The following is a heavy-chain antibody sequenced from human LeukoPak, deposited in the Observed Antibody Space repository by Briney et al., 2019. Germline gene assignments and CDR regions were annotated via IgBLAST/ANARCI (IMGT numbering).Heavy chain of an antibody. CDR3: ARGLAAAGVDY. V-gene: IGHV1-8*02. D-gene: IGHD6-13*01. CDR1: GYTFPNFG. J-gene: IGHJ4*02. Sequence: ASVKVSCKASGYTFPNFGLSCVRQATGQGLEWMGWMNPNSGNTGYAQKFQGRVTMTRNTSISTAYMELSSLRSEDTAVYYCARGLAAAGVDYWGQGTLVTVSS. CDR2: MNPNSGNT.